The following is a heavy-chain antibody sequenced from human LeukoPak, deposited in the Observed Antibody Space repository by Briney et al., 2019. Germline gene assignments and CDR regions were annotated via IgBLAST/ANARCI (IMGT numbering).Heavy chain of an antibody. CDR3: ARSVLLWFGDEGYFDY. J-gene: IGHJ4*02. D-gene: IGHD3-10*01. V-gene: IGHV3-53*01. Sequence: PGGSLRLSCAASGFTFSSYEMNWVRQAPGKGLEWVSVIYSGGSTYYADSVKGRFTISRDNSKNTLYLQMNSLRAEDTAVYYCARSVLLWFGDEGYFDYWGQGTLVTVSS. CDR1: GFTFSSYE. CDR2: IYSGGST.